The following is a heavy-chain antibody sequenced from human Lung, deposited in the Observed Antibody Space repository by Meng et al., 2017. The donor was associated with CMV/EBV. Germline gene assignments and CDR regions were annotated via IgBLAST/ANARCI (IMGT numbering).Heavy chain of an antibody. V-gene: IGHV4-59*12. D-gene: IGHD3-16*01. Sequence: GSLRLSCTVSGGPISGYYWSWVRQPPGSGLEWIAFFYYSGSTTNNPALKSRVTVSLDLSKNQFSLKLNSVTAADTAVYYCARGGSVGYCRESACGGYLDYWGQGXLVTVSS. CDR1: GGPISGYY. CDR2: FYYSGST. CDR3: ARGGSVGYCRESACGGYLDY. J-gene: IGHJ4*02.